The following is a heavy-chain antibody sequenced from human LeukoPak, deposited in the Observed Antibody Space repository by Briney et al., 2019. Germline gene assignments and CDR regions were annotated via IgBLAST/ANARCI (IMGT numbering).Heavy chain of an antibody. D-gene: IGHD4-17*01. CDR3: ANDFGD. Sequence: SETLSLTCSVSGGSVSSYYWTWIRQPAGKGLEWIGRIYPSGTTHYNPSLKSRVTMAVDTSKNQLSLKVTSVTAADTAVYYCANDFGDWGQGTLVTVSS. CDR2: IYPSGTT. J-gene: IGHJ4*02. CDR1: GGSVSSYY. V-gene: IGHV4-4*07.